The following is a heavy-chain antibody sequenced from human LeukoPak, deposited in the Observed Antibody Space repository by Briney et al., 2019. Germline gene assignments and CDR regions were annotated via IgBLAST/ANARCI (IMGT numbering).Heavy chain of an antibody. J-gene: IGHJ4*02. CDR2: ISPKSGGT. CDR3: AREYYDSSGYYSYYFDY. CDR1: GYTFTVYY. V-gene: IGHV1-2*02. D-gene: IGHD3-22*01. Sequence: EASVRVSFKASGYTFTVYYMHWVRQAPGQGREWMGWISPKSGGTNYAQNFQGRVTITRDTSISTAYMELSRLRSHDTAVYYCAREYYDSSGYYSYYFDYWGQGTLVTVSS.